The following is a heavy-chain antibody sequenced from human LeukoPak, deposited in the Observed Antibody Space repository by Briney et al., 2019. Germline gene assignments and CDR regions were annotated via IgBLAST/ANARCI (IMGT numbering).Heavy chain of an antibody. CDR1: GFTFSSYS. J-gene: IGHJ4*02. D-gene: IGHD3-16*01. V-gene: IGHV3-48*04. CDR3: ARDQGA. CDR2: ISSSSTI. Sequence: GGSLRLSCAASGFTFSSYSMNWVRQAPGKGLEWVSYISSSSTIYYADSVKGRFTISRDNAKNSLYLQMNSLRAEDAAVYYCARDQGAWGQGTLVTVSS.